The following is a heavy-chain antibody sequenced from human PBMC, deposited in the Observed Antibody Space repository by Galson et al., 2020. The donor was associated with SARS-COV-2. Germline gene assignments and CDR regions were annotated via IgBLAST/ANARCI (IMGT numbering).Heavy chain of an antibody. J-gene: IGHJ4*02. D-gene: IGHD2-21*02. V-gene: IGHV3-30*04. CDR3: ARDLYNPVAVAAGWGFDY. CDR1: GFDFSDFA. CDR2: ISYDGRNK. Sequence: GESLKISCEASGFDFSDFAMNWVRQAPGKGLEWVAIISYDGRNKHFAASVRGRFTVSRDNSKNTVFLQMNSLGLEDTALYYCARDLYNPVAVAAGWGFDYWGQGALVTVS.